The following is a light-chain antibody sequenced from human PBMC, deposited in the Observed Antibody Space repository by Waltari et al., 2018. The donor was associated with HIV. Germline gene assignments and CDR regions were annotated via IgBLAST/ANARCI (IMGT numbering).Light chain of an antibody. J-gene: IGLJ3*02. CDR3: GTWDSSLNAGV. CDR2: DNY. V-gene: IGLV1-51*01. CDR1: GSNLANNY. Sequence: QSMLTQPPSVSAAPGQKVTISCSGTGSNLANNYVSWYQHLPGAAPKLVIYDNYHRPSGIPDRFSGSKSGASATLVITGLQTGDEGDYYCGTWDSSLNAGVFGGGTKLTVL.